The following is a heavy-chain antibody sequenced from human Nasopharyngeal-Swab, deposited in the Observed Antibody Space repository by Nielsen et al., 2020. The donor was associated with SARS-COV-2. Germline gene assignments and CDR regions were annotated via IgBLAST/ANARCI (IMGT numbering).Heavy chain of an antibody. CDR1: GGSISSYY. CDR3: ARHKGAGARSSGPYYYYGMDV. Sequence: SATLSLTCTVSGGSISSYYWSWIRQPPGKGLEWIGYIYYSGSTNYNPSLKSRVTISGDTSNNQFSLKLSSVTAADTAVYYCARHKGAGARSSGPYYYYGMDVWGQGTTVTVSS. CDR2: IYYSGST. J-gene: IGHJ6*02. D-gene: IGHD1-26*01. V-gene: IGHV4-59*08.